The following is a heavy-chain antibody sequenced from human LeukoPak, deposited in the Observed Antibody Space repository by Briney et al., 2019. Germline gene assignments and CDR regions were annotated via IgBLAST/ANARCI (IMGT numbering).Heavy chain of an antibody. CDR1: GFNFDDYA. V-gene: IGHV3-43*02. Sequence: GGSLRLSCAASGFNFDDYAMHWVRQAPGKGLEWVSLISVDGDSTYYADSVKGRFTISRDNSKNSLYLQMNSLRAEDNGLYYCEKEMGRGYLGGVFDIWGQGTMVTVSS. CDR3: EKEMGRGYLGGVFDI. J-gene: IGHJ3*02. CDR2: ISVDGDST. D-gene: IGHD3-10*01.